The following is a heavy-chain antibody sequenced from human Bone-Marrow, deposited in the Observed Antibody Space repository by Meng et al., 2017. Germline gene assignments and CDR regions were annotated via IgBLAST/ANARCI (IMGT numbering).Heavy chain of an antibody. Sequence: QVWLQESGPGLVKPSQTLSLTCTVSGGSISSGNHYWSWIRQHPGKGLEYIGYIYYSGSTYYNPSLKSRVTISVDTSKNQFSLRLNSVTAADTAVYYCASLYGDSSVWYLDHWGRGTLVTVSS. V-gene: IGHV4-31*03. D-gene: IGHD4-17*01. CDR3: ASLYGDSSVWYLDH. J-gene: IGHJ2*01. CDR2: IYYSGST. CDR1: GGSISSGNHY.